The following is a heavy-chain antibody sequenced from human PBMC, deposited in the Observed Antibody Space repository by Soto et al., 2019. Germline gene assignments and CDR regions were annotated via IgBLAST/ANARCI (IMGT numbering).Heavy chain of an antibody. D-gene: IGHD2-15*01. CDR2: IYYSGST. CDR3: AGSFTRVVTIDV. V-gene: IGHV4-39*02. CDR1: GGFISSIIYY. Sequence: SDTLXLTCTVSGGFISSIIYYWGWIRQPPGKGLEWIGSIYYSGSTYHNPSLKSPVTISVDTSKNHFSLNLSSVTAADTAVYYCAGSFTRVVTIDVWGQGTTVTVSS. J-gene: IGHJ6*02.